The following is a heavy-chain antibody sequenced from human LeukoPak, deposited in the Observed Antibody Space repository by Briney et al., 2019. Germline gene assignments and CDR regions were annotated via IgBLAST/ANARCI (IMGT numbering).Heavy chain of an antibody. CDR1: GFTFSSYE. CDR3: ARVAVAGY. CDR2: ISPSSSDT. Sequence: PGGSLRLSCAASGFTFSSYEMNWVRQAPGQGLEWVSSISPSSSDTYYTDSVKGRFTISRDNAKNSLYLQMNNLKAEDTAVYYCARVAVAGYWGQGTLVTVSS. J-gene: IGHJ4*02. D-gene: IGHD6-13*01. V-gene: IGHV3-21*01.